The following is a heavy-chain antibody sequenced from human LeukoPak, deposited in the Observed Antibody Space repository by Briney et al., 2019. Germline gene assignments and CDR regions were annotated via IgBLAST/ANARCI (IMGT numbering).Heavy chain of an antibody. CDR3: ARRRKDLNWFDP. J-gene: IGHJ5*02. CDR2: INYSGRT. CDR1: GGSVSSGSYY. V-gene: IGHV4-39*01. Sequence: SETLSLTCTVSGGSVSSGSYYWSWIRQPPGKGLEWIALINYSGRTFYNPSLESRVTISVDMSKNQFSLRLNSVTAADTAVYYCARRRKDLNWFDPWGQGTLVTVSS.